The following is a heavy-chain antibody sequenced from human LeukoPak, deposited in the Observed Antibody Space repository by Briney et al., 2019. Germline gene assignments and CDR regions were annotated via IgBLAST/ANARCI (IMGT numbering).Heavy chain of an antibody. V-gene: IGHV3-21*01. CDR2: ISSSSSYI. J-gene: IGHJ6*02. Sequence: GGSLRLSCAASGFTFSSYSMNWVRQAPGKGLEWVSSISSSSSYIYYADSVKGRFTISRDNAKNSLYLQMNSLRAEDTAVYYCARSSSGWYDGYYYGMDVWGQGTTVTVSS. CDR1: GFTFSSYS. CDR3: ARSSSGWYDGYYYGMDV. D-gene: IGHD6-19*01.